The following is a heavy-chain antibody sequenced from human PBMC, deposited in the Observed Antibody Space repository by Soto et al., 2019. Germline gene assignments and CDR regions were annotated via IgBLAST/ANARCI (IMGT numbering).Heavy chain of an antibody. D-gene: IGHD7-27*01. CDR2: ISSSGGST. J-gene: IGHJ4*02. CDR1: GFTFSSYT. V-gene: IGHV3-23*01. Sequence: EVQLLESGGGLVQPGGSLRLSCAASGFTFSSYTMSWVRQGPGKGLEWVSGISSSGGSTVYADSVKGRFTISRDNFKNTRYLQMNSLRAEDAAVYYCAKGWGDYWGQGTSVTVSS. CDR3: AKGWGDY.